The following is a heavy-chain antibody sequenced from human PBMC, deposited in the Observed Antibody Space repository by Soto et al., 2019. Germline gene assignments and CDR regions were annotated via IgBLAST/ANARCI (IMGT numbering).Heavy chain of an antibody. V-gene: IGHV3-11*06. CDR1: GFPFSDHY. J-gene: IGHJ4*02. Sequence: GGSLRLSCAASGFPFSDHYMSLIRQAPGKGLEWIGYSSNSGSFTRYADSVKGRFSISRDNAKNSLYLQINSLRGDDTATYFCVRSGDNYNLLHYWGPGTPVTVSS. D-gene: IGHD1-1*01. CDR2: SSNSGSFT. CDR3: VRSGDNYNLLHY.